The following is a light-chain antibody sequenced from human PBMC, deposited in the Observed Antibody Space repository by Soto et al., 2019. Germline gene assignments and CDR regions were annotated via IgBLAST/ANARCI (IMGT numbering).Light chain of an antibody. CDR3: SSYTTRSPLV. CDR2: DVT. V-gene: IGLV2-14*01. CDR1: SSDVGAYDF. J-gene: IGLJ2*01. Sequence: QSALTQPASVSGSPGQSITISCTGTSSDVGAYDFVSWYQHSPGKAPKLVTFDVTHRPPGISDRFSGSKSANTASLTISGLQAADGAFYYCSSYTTRSPLVFGGGTKLPVL.